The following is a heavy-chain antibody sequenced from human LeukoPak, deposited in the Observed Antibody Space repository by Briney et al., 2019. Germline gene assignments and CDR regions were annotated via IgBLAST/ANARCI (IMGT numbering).Heavy chain of an antibody. V-gene: IGHV3-48*01. CDR3: ARDLYYYGSGSSHFFDY. D-gene: IGHD3-10*01. CDR2: INSGSITI. Sequence: EGSLRLSCAASGFTFRSYSMSWVRQAPGKGLEWVSYINSGSITIYYADSVKGRFTISRDNAKNSLYLQMNSLRAEDTAVYYCARDLYYYGSGSSHFFDYWGQGTLVTVSS. CDR1: GFTFRSYS. J-gene: IGHJ4*02.